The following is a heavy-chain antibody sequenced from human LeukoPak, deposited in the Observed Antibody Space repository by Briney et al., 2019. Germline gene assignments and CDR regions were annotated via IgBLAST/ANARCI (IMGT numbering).Heavy chain of an antibody. J-gene: IGHJ4*02. CDR1: GFTFSNFG. CDR3: ARGRYLDY. D-gene: IGHD3-9*01. V-gene: IGHV3-30*02. CDR2: IRYDGSYK. Sequence: GGSLRLSCAASGFTFSNFGMHWVRQAPGKGLEWVTFIRYDGSYKYYADSVKDRFTISRDNSKNTLFLQMNSLRAEETAVYYCARGRYLDYWGQGTLVTVSS.